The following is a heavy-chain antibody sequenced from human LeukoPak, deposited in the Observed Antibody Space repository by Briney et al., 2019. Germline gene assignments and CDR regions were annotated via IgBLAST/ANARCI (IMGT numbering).Heavy chain of an antibody. V-gene: IGHV3-30*18. CDR1: GFTFSSYG. Sequence: HPGGSLRLSCAASGFTFSSYGMHWVRQAAGKGLEWVAVISYDGSNKYYADSVKGRFTISRDNSKNTLYLQMNSLRAEDTAVYYCAKDPRYCSSTTSGCWGQGTLVTVSS. J-gene: IGHJ4*02. CDR2: ISYDGSNK. D-gene: IGHD2-2*01. CDR3: AKDPRYCSSTTSGC.